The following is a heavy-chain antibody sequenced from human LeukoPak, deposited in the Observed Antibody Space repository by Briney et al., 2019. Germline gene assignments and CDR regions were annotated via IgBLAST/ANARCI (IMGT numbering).Heavy chain of an antibody. V-gene: IGHV3-20*04. CDR2: INWNGGSI. D-gene: IGHD6-13*01. J-gene: IGHJ3*02. Sequence: GGSLRLSCAASGFTFDDYGMSWVRQAPGKGLEWVSSINWNGGSIGYVDSVKGRFTISRDNAKNYLYLQMNSLRVEDTALYYCARGLPFLAAVGYGFDIWGQGTMVTVSS. CDR1: GFTFDDYG. CDR3: ARGLPFLAAVGYGFDI.